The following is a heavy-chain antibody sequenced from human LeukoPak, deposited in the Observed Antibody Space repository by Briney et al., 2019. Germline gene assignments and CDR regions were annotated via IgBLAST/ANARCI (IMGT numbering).Heavy chain of an antibody. J-gene: IGHJ4*02. D-gene: IGHD3-22*01. CDR2: IRYDGFNE. CDR3: AKNLGHYDSSGFLFDY. CDR1: GFTFSAYA. Sequence: GGSLRLSCAASGFTFSAYAMHWVRQAPGKGLDWVAFIRYDGFNEYYAGSVKGRFTISRDNSKNTVYLQMNSLRAEDTAVYYCAKNLGHYDSSGFLFDYWGQGALVTVSS. V-gene: IGHV3-30*02.